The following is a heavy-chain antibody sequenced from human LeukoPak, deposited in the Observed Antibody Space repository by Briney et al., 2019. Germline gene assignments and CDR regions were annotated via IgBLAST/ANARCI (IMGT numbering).Heavy chain of an antibody. Sequence: GGSLRLSCAASGFTFTSYWMLGVRQAPGKGLEGVAKINQVGSEKYYVDSVKGRFTIPRDNATNSLYLQMNSLRAEDTAVYYCARDTGYCSSTSCYPLDVWGQGTTVTVFS. CDR1: GFTFTSYW. D-gene: IGHD2-2*01. V-gene: IGHV3-7*01. CDR2: INQVGSEK. J-gene: IGHJ6*02. CDR3: ARDTGYCSSTSCYPLDV.